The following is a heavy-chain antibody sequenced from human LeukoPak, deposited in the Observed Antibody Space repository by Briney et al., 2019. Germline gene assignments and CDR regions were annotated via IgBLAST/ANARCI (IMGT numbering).Heavy chain of an antibody. V-gene: IGHV1-69*05. Sequence: ASVKVSCKASGGTFSSYAISWVRQAPGQGLEWMGGIIPIFGTANYAQKFQGRVTITTDESTSTAYMELSSLRSEDTAVYYCAIVVVPAANYYYYYYMDVWGKGTTVTVSS. CDR3: AIVVVPAANYYYYYYMDV. CDR2: IIPIFGTA. D-gene: IGHD2-2*01. J-gene: IGHJ6*03. CDR1: GGTFSSYA.